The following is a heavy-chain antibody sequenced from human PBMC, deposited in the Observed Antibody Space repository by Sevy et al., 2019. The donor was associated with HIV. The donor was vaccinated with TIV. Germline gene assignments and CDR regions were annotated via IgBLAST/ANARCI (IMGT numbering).Heavy chain of an antibody. CDR1: GGSISTHY. D-gene: IGHD3-10*01. CDR3: ARVGAWYYGSTGNACDI. Sequence: SETLSLTCTVSGGSISTHYWSWIRQPPGKGLEWIGYIQYSGSTNNNPSLKSRVTISIDTSKNQFSLKLSSVTAADTAVYYCARVGAWYYGSTGNACDIWGQGTMVTVSS. V-gene: IGHV4-59*11. J-gene: IGHJ3*02. CDR2: IQYSGST.